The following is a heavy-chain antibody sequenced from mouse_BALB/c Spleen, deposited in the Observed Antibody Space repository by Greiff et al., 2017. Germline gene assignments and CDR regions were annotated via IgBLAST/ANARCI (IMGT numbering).Heavy chain of an antibody. CDR2: ISSGGST. D-gene: IGHD2-1*01. CDR1: GFTFSSYA. J-gene: IGHJ4*01. V-gene: IGHV5-6-5*01. CDR3: ARDYGNTYAMDY. Sequence: EVMLVESGGGLVKPGGSLKLSCAASGFTFSSYAMSWVRQTPEKRLEWVASISSGGSTYYPDSVKGRFTISRDNARNILYLQMSSLRSEDTAMYYCARDYGNTYAMDYWGQGTSVTVSS.